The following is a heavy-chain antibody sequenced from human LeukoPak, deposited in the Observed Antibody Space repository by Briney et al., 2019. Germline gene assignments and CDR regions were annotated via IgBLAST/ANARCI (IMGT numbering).Heavy chain of an antibody. V-gene: IGHV3-23*01. Sequence: GGSLRLSCVASVFTFSSYAMSWVRQAPGKGLEWVSAMSVGGGMPYSADSVQGRFTISRDNSKNTLYLQMNSLRAADTAVYYCAKHLGYSTSSGIDYWGQGTLVTVSS. CDR2: MSVGGGMP. CDR3: AKHLGYSTSSGIDY. CDR1: VFTFSSYA. D-gene: IGHD6-6*01. J-gene: IGHJ4*02.